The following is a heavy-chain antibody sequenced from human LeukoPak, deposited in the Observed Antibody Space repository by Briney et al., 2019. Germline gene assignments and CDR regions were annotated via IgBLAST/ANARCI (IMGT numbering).Heavy chain of an antibody. D-gene: IGHD2-2*03. Sequence: PSALMSLTCTVANGSMTSDSYYWAWVRQPPGKGLEWIGTIFYSGKTYYSASLKSRVTVSLDTSKKNFSLRLSSVTAADTAVYYCARLWIVATWFDAWGQGALVTVSS. CDR2: IFYSGKT. V-gene: IGHV4-39*02. J-gene: IGHJ5*02. CDR3: ARLWIVATWFDA. CDR1: NGSMTSDSYY.